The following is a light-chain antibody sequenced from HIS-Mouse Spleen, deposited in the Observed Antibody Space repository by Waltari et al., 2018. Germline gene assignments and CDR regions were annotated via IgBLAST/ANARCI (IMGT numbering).Light chain of an antibody. CDR1: SSDVGCYNY. J-gene: IGLJ2*01. V-gene: IGLV2-14*01. Sequence: QSALTQPASVSGSPGQSITISCTGTSSDVGCYNYVPWYQQHPGKAPKLMIYEVSNRPSGVSNRFSGSKSGNTASLTISGLQAEDEADYYCSSYTSSSTLEVVFGGGTKLTVL. CDR3: SSYTSSSTLEVV. CDR2: EVS.